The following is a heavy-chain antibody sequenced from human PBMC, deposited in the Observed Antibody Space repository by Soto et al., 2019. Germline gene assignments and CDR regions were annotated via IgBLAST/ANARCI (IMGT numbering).Heavy chain of an antibody. CDR3: ARDDYDFWSGYFHWFDP. CDR1: GGSISSGDYY. J-gene: IGHJ5*02. D-gene: IGHD3-3*01. V-gene: IGHV4-30-4*01. Sequence: SETLSLTCTVSGGSISSGDYYWSWIRQPPGKGLEWIGYIYYSGSTYYNPSLKSRVTISVDTSKNQFSLKLSSVTAADTAVYYCARDDYDFWSGYFHWFDPWGQGTLVTVS. CDR2: IYYSGST.